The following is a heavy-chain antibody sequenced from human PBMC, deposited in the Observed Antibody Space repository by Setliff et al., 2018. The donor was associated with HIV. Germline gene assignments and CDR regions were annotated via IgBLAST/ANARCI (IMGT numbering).Heavy chain of an antibody. CDR1: RYSFTNYW. J-gene: IGHJ6*03. V-gene: IGHV5-51*01. D-gene: IGHD2-21*01. CDR3: ARGGCGGDCYSDYYYYYMDV. Sequence: GESLKISCKGSRYSFTNYWIGWVRQMPGKGPEWMGIIYPGDSDTRYSPSFQGQVTISRDNSKNTLYLQMGSLRAEDMAVYYCARGGCGGDCYSDYYYYYMDVWGKGTTVTVSS. CDR2: IYPGDSDT.